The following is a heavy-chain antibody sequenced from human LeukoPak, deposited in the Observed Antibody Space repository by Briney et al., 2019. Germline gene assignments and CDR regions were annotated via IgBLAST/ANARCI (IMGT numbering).Heavy chain of an antibody. Sequence: QPGRSLRLSCAASGFTFSSYGMHWVRQAPGKVLEWVAVISYDGSNKYYADSVKGRFTISRDNSKNTLYLQMNSLRAEDTAVYYCAKDGSGYSGYADYWGQGTLVTVSS. CDR3: AKDGSGYSGYADY. CDR1: GFTFSSYG. D-gene: IGHD5-12*01. V-gene: IGHV3-30*18. CDR2: ISYDGSNK. J-gene: IGHJ4*02.